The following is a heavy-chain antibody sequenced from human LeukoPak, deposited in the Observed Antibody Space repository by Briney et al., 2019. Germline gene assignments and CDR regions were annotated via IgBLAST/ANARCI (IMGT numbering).Heavy chain of an antibody. V-gene: IGHV5-51*01. Sequence: VESLHLSGKGSRYSLTSYWIGSVRPMPGKGLEWMGIIYPGDYDTRYSPSFQGQVTISADKSISTAYLQWSSLKASDTAMYYCARCRGGSCYSRTFDYWGQGTLVTVSS. J-gene: IGHJ4*02. CDR1: RYSLTSYW. D-gene: IGHD2-15*01. CDR3: ARCRGGSCYSRTFDY. CDR2: IYPGDYDT.